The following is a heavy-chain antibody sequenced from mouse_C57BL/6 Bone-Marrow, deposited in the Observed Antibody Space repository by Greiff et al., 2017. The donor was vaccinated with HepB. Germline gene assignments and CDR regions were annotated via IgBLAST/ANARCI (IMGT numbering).Heavy chain of an antibody. J-gene: IGHJ4*01. CDR3: AGYSNYDAMDD. D-gene: IGHD2-5*01. CDR2: IDPSDSYT. CDR1: GYTFTSYW. Sequence: QVQLQQPGAELVRPGTSVKLSCKASGYTFTSYWMHWVKQRPGQGLEWIGVIDPSDSYTNYNQKFKGKATLTVDTSSSTAYMQLSSLTSEDSAVYYCAGYSNYDAMDDWGQGTSVTVSS. V-gene: IGHV1-59*01.